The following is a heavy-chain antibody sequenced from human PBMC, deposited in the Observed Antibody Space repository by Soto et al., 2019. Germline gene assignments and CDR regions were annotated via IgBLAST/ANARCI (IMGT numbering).Heavy chain of an antibody. D-gene: IGHD6-19*01. CDR3: ATGGSGVFDY. V-gene: IGHV3-66*01. CDR2: VHSGGST. J-gene: IGHJ4*02. CDR1: GFAVSSNY. Sequence: EVQLVESGGGLVHPGGSLRLSCAASGFAVSSNYMTWVRQAPGKGLEWVSVVHSGGSTYYADSVKDRFTISRDNSKNTVYLQMSSLRVEDTALYYCATGGSGVFDYWGQGTLVTVSS.